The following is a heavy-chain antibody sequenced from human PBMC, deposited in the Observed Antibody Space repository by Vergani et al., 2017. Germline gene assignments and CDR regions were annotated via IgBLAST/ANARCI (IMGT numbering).Heavy chain of an antibody. CDR3: ARGQYYYGDRNFDY. CDR1: GYTFTSYA. D-gene: IGHD4-17*01. Sequence: QVQLVQSGAEVKKPGASVKVSCKASGYTFTSYAMHWVRQAPGQRLEWMGWSNAGNGNTKYSQEFQGRVTITRDTSASTAYMELSSLRSEDTAVYYCARGQYYYGDRNFDYWGQGTLVTVSS. V-gene: IGHV1-3*02. CDR2: SNAGNGNT. J-gene: IGHJ4*02.